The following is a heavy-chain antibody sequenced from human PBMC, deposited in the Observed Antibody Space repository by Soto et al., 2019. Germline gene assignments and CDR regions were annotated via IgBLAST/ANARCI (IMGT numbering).Heavy chain of an antibody. CDR2: ISYDGSNK. Sequence: QVQLVESGGGVVQPGRSLRLSCAASGFTFSSYAMHWVRQAPGKGLEWVAVISYDGSNKYYADSVKGRFPISRDNSKNTLYLQMNSLRAEDTAVYYCARVPTVVTTAYYFDYWGQGTLVTVSS. D-gene: IGHD4-17*01. V-gene: IGHV3-30-3*01. CDR3: ARVPTVVTTAYYFDY. CDR1: GFTFSSYA. J-gene: IGHJ4*02.